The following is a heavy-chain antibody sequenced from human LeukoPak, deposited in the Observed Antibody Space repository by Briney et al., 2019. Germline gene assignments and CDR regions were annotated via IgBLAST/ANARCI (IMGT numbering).Heavy chain of an antibody. D-gene: IGHD2-2*01. V-gene: IGHV4-59*01. CDR3: ARGAADVEVVPAARTYFDN. J-gene: IGHJ4*02. CDR1: GGFSNSFY. CDR2: IHYSGST. Sequence: SETLCLTCTVSGGFSNSFYWSWIRQPPGKGLEWIAYIHYSGSTNYNPSLRSRVSISEDMSKNQFSLKVRSVTAAGTAVYYCARGAADVEVVPAARTYFDNWGQGSLFTVSS.